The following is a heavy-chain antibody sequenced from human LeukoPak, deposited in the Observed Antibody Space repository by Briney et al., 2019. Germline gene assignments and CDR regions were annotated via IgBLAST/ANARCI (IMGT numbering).Heavy chain of an antibody. J-gene: IGHJ4*02. V-gene: IGHV1-69*04. Sequence: GASVKVSCKASGGTFSSYAISWVRQAPRQGLEWMGRIIPILGKANYAQKFQGRVTITADKSTSTAYMELSSLRSEDTAVYYCARGEIAVAPDYWGQGTLVTVSS. CDR2: IIPILGKA. CDR1: GGTFSSYA. D-gene: IGHD6-19*01. CDR3: ARGEIAVAPDY.